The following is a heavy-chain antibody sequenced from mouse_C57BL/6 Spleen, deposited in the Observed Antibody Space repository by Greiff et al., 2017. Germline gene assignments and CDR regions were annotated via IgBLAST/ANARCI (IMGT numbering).Heavy chain of an antibody. CDR3: AGGGGCYWYFDV. J-gene: IGHJ1*03. Sequence: QVQLQQPGAELVRPGSSVKLSCKASGYTFTSYWMHWVKQRPIQGLEWIGNIDPSDSETHYNQKFQDKATLTADKSSSTAYMQLSSLTTEDAAVYYCAGGGGCYWYFDVWGTGTTVTVSS. CDR1: GYTFTSYW. V-gene: IGHV1-52*01. D-gene: IGHD1-1*02. CDR2: IDPSDSET.